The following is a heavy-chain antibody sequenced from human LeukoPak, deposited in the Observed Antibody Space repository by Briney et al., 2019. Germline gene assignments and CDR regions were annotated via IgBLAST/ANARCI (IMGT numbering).Heavy chain of an antibody. D-gene: IGHD3-22*01. CDR1: GGSINNYY. Sequence: KPSETLSLACTVSGGSINNYYWTWIRQPAGKGLEWIGRIYTSGTTNYNPSLKSRVTMSVDTSKNQFSLKLSSVTAADTAVYYCARGGTMIVVVNPFAAFDIWGQGTMVTVSS. CDR2: IYTSGTT. J-gene: IGHJ3*02. CDR3: ARGGTMIVVVNPFAAFDI. V-gene: IGHV4-4*07.